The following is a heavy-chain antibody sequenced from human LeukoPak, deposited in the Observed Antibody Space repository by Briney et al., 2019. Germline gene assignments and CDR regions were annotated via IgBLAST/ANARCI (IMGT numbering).Heavy chain of an antibody. V-gene: IGHV1-2*02. D-gene: IGHD6-19*01. J-gene: IGHJ4*02. Sequence: ASVTVSCKASGYTFTDYYIHWVRQAPGQGLEWMGWVKPNSGGTNYAQKVQGRVTMTRDTSISTAYMELSRLTSDGTAVYYCARVGYSSAWSNFDYWGQGTLVTVSS. CDR3: ARVGYSSAWSNFDY. CDR2: VKPNSGGT. CDR1: GYTFTDYY.